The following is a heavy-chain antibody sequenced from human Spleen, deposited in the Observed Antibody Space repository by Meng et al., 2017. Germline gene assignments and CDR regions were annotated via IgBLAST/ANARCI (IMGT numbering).Heavy chain of an antibody. CDR1: GASVSSGSYY. CDR3: ASAPRGVAATGTFPFDY. J-gene: IGHJ4*02. Sequence: SETLSLTCTVSGASVSSGSYYWSWIRQTPGKGLEWIGYIYYSGTTYYNPSLKSRVTISVDTSKNQFSLKLSSVTAADTAVYYCASAPRGVAATGTFPFDYWGQGTLVTVSS. CDR2: IYYSGTT. D-gene: IGHD6-13*01. V-gene: IGHV4-61*01.